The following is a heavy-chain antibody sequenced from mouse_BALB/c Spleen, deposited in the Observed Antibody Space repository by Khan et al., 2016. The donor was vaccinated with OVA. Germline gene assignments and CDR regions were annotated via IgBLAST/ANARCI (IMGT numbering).Heavy chain of an antibody. J-gene: IGHJ4*01. D-gene: IGHD1-1*01. V-gene: IGHV1-63*02. CDR2: IYPGSGNT. CDR1: GYTFTNYW. Sequence: QVQLQQSGAELVRPGTSVKMSCKAAGYTFTNYWIGWVKQRPGHGLEWIGDIYPGSGNTNYNEKFKGKATLTADTSSSTAYMQLSSLTSEDSANYYCARPYDYGSSYDTMDAWGQGTSVTVSS. CDR3: ARPYDYGSSYDTMDA.